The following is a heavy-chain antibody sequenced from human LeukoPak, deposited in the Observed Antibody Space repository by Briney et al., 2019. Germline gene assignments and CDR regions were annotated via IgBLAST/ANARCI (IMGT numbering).Heavy chain of an antibody. J-gene: IGHJ5*02. CDR2: ISGSGGST. CDR1: GFTFSSYA. CDR3: AIKLYCSSTSCPLSP. V-gene: IGHV3-23*01. Sequence: GGFLRLSCAASGFTFSSYAMSWVRQAPGKGLEWVSAISGSGGSTYYADSVKGRFTISRDNSKNTLYLQMNSLRAEDTAVYYCAIKLYCSSTSCPLSPWGQGTLVTVSS. D-gene: IGHD2-2*01.